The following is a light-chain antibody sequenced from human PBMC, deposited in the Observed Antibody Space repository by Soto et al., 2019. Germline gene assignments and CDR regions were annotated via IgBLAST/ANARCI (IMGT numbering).Light chain of an antibody. CDR2: DAS. Sequence: DIQMTQSPATLSASVGDRVTITCRASQSISSWLAWYQQKPGKVPKLLIDDASGLESGVPSRFSGSGSGTEFTLTISSLQPDDFATYYCQQYNTYPWTFGQGTK. J-gene: IGKJ1*01. V-gene: IGKV1-5*01. CDR1: QSISSW. CDR3: QQYNTYPWT.